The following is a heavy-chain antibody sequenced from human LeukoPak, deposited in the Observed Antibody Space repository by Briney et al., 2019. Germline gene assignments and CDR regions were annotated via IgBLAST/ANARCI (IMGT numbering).Heavy chain of an antibody. V-gene: IGHV3-23*01. D-gene: IGHD3-10*01. CDR2: ISASGDTT. CDR1: GLTFSNYA. J-gene: IGHJ4*02. Sequence: GGSLRLSCAASGLTFSNYAMNWVRQAPGKGLEWVSVISASGDTTSYADSVKGRFTISRDNSKNTLYLQMNSLRAEDTAVYYCTKKLNRGTSQNRVFDYWGQGTLVTVSS. CDR3: TKKLNRGTSQNRVFDY.